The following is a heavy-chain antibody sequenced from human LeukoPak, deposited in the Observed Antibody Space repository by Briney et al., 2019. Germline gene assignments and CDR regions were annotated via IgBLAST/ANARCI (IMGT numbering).Heavy chain of an antibody. Sequence: SETLSLTCTVSGGSISSYYWSWLRQPPGKGLEWIGYIYYIGSTNYNPSLKSRVTISVDTSKNQFSLKLSSVTAADTAVYYCARALNSSGWPPDAFDIWGQGTMVTVSS. D-gene: IGHD6-19*01. CDR1: GGSISSYY. V-gene: IGHV4-59*01. J-gene: IGHJ3*02. CDR3: ARALNSSGWPPDAFDI. CDR2: IYYIGST.